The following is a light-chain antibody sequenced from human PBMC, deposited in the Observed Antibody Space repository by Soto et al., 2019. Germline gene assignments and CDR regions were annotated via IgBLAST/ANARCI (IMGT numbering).Light chain of an antibody. CDR2: DVS. CDR3: ISYTSSSTYV. J-gene: IGLJ1*01. V-gene: IGLV2-14*03. CDR1: SSDVGGYNF. Sequence: QSALTQPASVSGSPGQSITISCTGISSDVGGYNFVSWFQQHPGKAPKLMIFDVSNRPSGVSNRFSGSKSDNTAYLTISGLQPDDEADYHCISYTSSSTYVFGTGTKVTVL.